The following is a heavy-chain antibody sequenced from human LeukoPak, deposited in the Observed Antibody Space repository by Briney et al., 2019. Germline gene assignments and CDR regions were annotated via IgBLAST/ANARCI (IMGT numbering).Heavy chain of an antibody. CDR2: IKSKTDGGTI. CDR1: GFTFSKVW. D-gene: IGHD1-26*01. J-gene: IGHJ4*02. CDR3: AAGAGRSDFDY. Sequence: AGGSLRLSCAGSGFTFSKVWMSWVRQAPGKGLEWVGRIKSKTDGGTIDYAAPVKGRFTVSRDDSKNTLSLQMNSLKTEDTALYYCAAGAGRSDFDYWGQGTLVTVSS. V-gene: IGHV3-15*01.